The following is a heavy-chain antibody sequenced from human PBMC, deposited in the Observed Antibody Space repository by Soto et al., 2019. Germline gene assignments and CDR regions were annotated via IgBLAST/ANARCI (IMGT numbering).Heavy chain of an antibody. Sequence: QVQLQESGPGLVQPSQTLSLTCTVSGGSISSGGYYWSWIRQHPGPGLEWIGHISYSGSTYYDTSHKIRGTISVATSSNQCSLIVNSVTAADTAVYYCARGVLHWGQGTLVTVAS. V-gene: IGHV4-31*03. CDR2: ISYSGST. CDR3: ARGVLH. J-gene: IGHJ4*01. CDR1: GGSISSGGYY.